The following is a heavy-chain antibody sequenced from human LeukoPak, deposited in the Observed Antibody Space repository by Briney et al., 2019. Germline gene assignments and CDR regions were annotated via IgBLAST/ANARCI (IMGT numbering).Heavy chain of an antibody. CDR2: IIPIFGIA. V-gene: IGHV1-69*04. CDR3: ARAGYCSGGSCPVSWFDP. D-gene: IGHD2-15*01. Sequence: ASVKVSCKASGGTFSSYAISWVQQAPGQGLEWMGRIIPIFGIANYAQKFQGRVTITADKSTSTAYMELSSLRSEDTAVYYCARAGYCSGGSCPVSWFDPWGQGTLVTVSS. CDR1: GGTFSSYA. J-gene: IGHJ5*02.